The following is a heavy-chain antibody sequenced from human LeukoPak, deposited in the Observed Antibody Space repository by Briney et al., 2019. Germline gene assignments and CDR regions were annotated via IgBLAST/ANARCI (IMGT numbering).Heavy chain of an antibody. J-gene: IGHJ5*02. CDR1: GFTFSSYW. Sequence: GGSLRLSCAASGFTFSSYWMSWVRQAPGKGLEWVANIKQDGSEKYYVDSVKGRFTISRDNAKNSLYLQMNSLRAEDTAVYYCARERCSGGSCYDPWGHWFDPWGQGTLVTVSS. CDR2: IKQDGSEK. CDR3: ARERCSGGSCYDPWGHWFDP. V-gene: IGHV3-7*01. D-gene: IGHD2-15*01.